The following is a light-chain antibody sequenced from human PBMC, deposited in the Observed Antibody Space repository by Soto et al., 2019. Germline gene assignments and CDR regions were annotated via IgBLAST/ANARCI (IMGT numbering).Light chain of an antibody. Sequence: DIPMTQSPSSLSASVGDRVTIPCRASQSISSYLNWYQQKPGKAPKLLIYAASSLQSGVPSRFSGSGSGTDFTLTISSLQPEDFATYYCQQSYSTPTTFGQGTRLEI. CDR2: AAS. CDR1: QSISSY. CDR3: QQSYSTPTT. J-gene: IGKJ5*01. V-gene: IGKV1-39*01.